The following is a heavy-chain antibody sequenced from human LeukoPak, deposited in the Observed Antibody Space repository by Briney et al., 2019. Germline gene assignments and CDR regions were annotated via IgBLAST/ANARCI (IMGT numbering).Heavy chain of an antibody. V-gene: IGHV3-74*01. Sequence: GGSLRLSCAASGFTFSDYWMHWVRQAPGKGLVWVSPLNSDGSSTIYADSVKGRFTVSRDNAKNTLYLQMGSLRAEDTAVYYCARGLGGTGDHWGQGTLVTVSS. J-gene: IGHJ4*02. D-gene: IGHD3-10*01. CDR1: GFTFSDYW. CDR2: LNSDGSST. CDR3: ARGLGGTGDH.